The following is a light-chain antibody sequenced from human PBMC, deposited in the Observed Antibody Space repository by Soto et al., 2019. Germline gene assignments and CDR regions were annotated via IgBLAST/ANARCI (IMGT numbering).Light chain of an antibody. CDR2: SAS. CDR3: QHYNNWPPWT. CDR1: QSLSIN. V-gene: IGKV3-15*01. J-gene: IGKJ1*01. Sequence: EIVMTRSPATLSVSPGERAALSCRASQSLSINLAWYQQKPGQAPRLLIYSASTRATGIPSRFSGSGSGTEFTLTISSRQSEDFAVYYCQHYNNWPPWTFGQGTKVDIK.